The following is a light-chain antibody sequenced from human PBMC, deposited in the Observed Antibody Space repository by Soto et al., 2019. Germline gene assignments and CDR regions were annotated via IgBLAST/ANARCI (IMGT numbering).Light chain of an antibody. CDR1: SRDVGGYNY. V-gene: IGLV2-14*01. J-gene: IGLJ1*01. Sequence: QSVLTQPASVSGSPGQSITISCTGSSRDVGGYNYVSWYQQHPGKAPRLMIYDVNNRPSGVSNRFSGSKSGNTASLTISGLQADDVADYYCSSYTSSSNYFFGSGNKVTVL. CDR2: DVN. CDR3: SSYTSSSNYF.